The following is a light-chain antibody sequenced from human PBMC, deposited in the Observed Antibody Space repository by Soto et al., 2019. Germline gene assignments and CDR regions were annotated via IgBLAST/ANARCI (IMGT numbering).Light chain of an antibody. CDR3: QQSYSFPRT. J-gene: IGKJ1*01. V-gene: IGKV1-39*01. CDR1: QSISSY. Sequence: DIQMTQSPSSLSASVGDRVTITCRASQSISSYLNWYQQKPGKAPNLLIHASFNLQSGVPSRFSCSGSGTDFTLTISSLQPEDFATYYCQQSYSFPRTFGQGTKVEIK. CDR2: ASF.